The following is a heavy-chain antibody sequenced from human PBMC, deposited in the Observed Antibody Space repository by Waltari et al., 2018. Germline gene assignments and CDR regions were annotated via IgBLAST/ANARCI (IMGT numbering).Heavy chain of an antibody. J-gene: IGHJ3*02. CDR3: ARDQTGTDALDI. V-gene: IGHV3-53*04. Sequence: EVQLVESGGGLVQPGGSLRLSCEAPGLPIISHYLRWVRQAPGKGREWVSVIYSGGSTYYAGSAKGPFTISRHNSKNTLYLQMNSLRAEDTAVYYCARDQTGTDALDIWGQGTMVTVSS. CDR2: IYSGGST. D-gene: IGHD1-1*01. CDR1: GLPIISHY.